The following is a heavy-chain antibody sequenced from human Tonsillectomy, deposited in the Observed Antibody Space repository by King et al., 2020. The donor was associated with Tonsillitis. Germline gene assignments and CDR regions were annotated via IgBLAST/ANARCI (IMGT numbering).Heavy chain of an antibody. CDR2: IWYDGSHK. CDR3: ARVEYQLPLRVDY. J-gene: IGHJ4*02. Sequence: VQLVESGGGVVQPGRSLRLSCAASGFTFSSYGMHWVRQAPGKGLEWVADIWYDGSHKHYADSVKGRFTISIDNSKNSLYLQMNSLRAEDTAVYFCARVEYQLPLRVDYWGQGTLVTVSS. V-gene: IGHV3-33*01. D-gene: IGHD2-2*01. CDR1: GFTFSSYG.